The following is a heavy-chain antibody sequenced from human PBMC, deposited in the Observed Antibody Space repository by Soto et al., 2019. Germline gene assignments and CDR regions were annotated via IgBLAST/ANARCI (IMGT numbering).Heavy chain of an antibody. D-gene: IGHD6-19*01. V-gene: IGHV4-34*01. Sequence: PSEILCLTGAVYDRSCRGFRWSWILQPPGKGLEWIREIHTSGSTNYNPSLKSRVTISVDPSKNPFSLKLSSVTAAEMAVYYWARAETAGIHYLDYWGQGSLVTVSS. CDR2: IHTSGST. CDR3: ARAETAGIHYLDY. CDR1: DRSCRGFR. J-gene: IGHJ4*02.